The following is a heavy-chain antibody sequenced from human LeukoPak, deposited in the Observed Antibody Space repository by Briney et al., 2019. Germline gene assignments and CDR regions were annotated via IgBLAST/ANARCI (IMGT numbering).Heavy chain of an antibody. Sequence: PGGSLRLSCAASGFSFNNAWMSWVRQAPGKGLEWVGRIKRKSDGGTADYAAPVKGRFTISRDDSKNTLYLQMNSLKTEDTAVYYCTTEPPRLLWFGESNIDYWGQGTLVTVSS. D-gene: IGHD3-10*01. CDR1: GFSFNNAW. CDR3: TTEPPRLLWFGESNIDY. J-gene: IGHJ4*02. V-gene: IGHV3-15*01. CDR2: IKRKSDGGTA.